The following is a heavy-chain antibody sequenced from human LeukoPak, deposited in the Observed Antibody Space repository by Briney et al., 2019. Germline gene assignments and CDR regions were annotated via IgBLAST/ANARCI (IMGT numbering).Heavy chain of an antibody. Sequence: SVKVSCKASGGTFSSYAISWVRQAPGQGLEWMGGIILIFGTANYAQKFQGRVTITADESTSTAYMGLSSLRSEDTAVYYCARNYGSGSYENYYYYYMDVWGKGTTVTISS. J-gene: IGHJ6*03. CDR1: GGTFSSYA. V-gene: IGHV1-69*13. D-gene: IGHD3-10*01. CDR3: ARNYGSGSYENYYYYYMDV. CDR2: IILIFGTA.